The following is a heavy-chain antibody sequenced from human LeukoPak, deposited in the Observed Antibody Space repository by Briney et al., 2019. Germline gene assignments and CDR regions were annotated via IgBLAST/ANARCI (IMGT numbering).Heavy chain of an antibody. J-gene: IGHJ4*02. CDR3: ATVPQGNWNSSY. Sequence: GGSLRLSCAASGFTFSSYGMHWVRQAPGKGLEWVAVISYDGSNKYYADSVKGRFTISRDNSKNTLYLQMNSLRAEDTAVYYCATVPQGNWNSSYWGQGTLVTVSS. CDR1: GFTFSSYG. D-gene: IGHD1-1*01. CDR2: ISYDGSNK. V-gene: IGHV3-30*03.